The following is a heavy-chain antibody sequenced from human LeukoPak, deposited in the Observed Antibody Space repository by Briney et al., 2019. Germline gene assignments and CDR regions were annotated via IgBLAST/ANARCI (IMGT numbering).Heavy chain of an antibody. V-gene: IGHV3-74*01. CDR1: GFTFSSYW. CDR2: LNRDGSST. D-gene: IGHD5-24*01. CDR3: ARDRDGYNSFDF. J-gene: IGHJ4*02. Sequence: GGSLRLSSAASGFTFSSYWMHWVRQAPGKGLVWVARLNRDGSSTNYADSVKGRFTISRDNAKNTLHLQMNSLRVEDTAVYYCARDRDGYNSFDFWGQGTLVTVSS.